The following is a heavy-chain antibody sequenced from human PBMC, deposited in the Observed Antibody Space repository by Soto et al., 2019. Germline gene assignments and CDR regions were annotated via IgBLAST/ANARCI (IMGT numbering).Heavy chain of an antibody. CDR3: ARVTTVTTDGMDV. D-gene: IGHD4-17*01. V-gene: IGHV4-30-2*01. CDR2: IYHTGST. CDR1: GASIISGGYS. Sequence: SETLSLTCAVSGASIISGGYSWSWIRQPPGKGLEWIGYIYHTGSTHYNPSLKSRVALSVDRSKNHLFLKLSSVTAADTAVYYCARVTTVTTDGMDVWGQGTTVTVSS. J-gene: IGHJ6*02.